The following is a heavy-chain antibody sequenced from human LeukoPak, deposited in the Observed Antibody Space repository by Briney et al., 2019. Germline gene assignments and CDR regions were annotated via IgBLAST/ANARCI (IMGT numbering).Heavy chain of an antibody. CDR1: GFSLSTSGVG. V-gene: IGHV2-5*02. Sequence: SGPTLVKPTQTLTLTCTFSGFSLSTSGVGVGWIRQPPGKALEWLALIYWDDDKRYSPSLKSRLTITKDTSENQVVLTMTNMDPVDTATYYCAHRQSLYSSSWYFDYWGQGTLVTVSS. CDR2: IYWDDDK. D-gene: IGHD6-13*01. J-gene: IGHJ4*02. CDR3: AHRQSLYSSSWYFDY.